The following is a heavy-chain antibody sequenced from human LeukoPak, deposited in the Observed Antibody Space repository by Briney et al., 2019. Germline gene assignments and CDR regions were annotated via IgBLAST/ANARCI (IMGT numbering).Heavy chain of an antibody. Sequence: SETLSLTCTVSDRSIDNYYWGWIRQSPGKGLEYIAYIFYNGRTNYNLSLKSRVTISVDTSKNQFSLKLNYVTAADTPVYYCARGRDIVVVPAADDAFDIWGQGTTVTVSS. J-gene: IGHJ3*02. CDR2: IFYNGRT. V-gene: IGHV4-59*08. D-gene: IGHD2-2*01. CDR1: DRSIDNYY. CDR3: ARGRDIVVVPAADDAFDI.